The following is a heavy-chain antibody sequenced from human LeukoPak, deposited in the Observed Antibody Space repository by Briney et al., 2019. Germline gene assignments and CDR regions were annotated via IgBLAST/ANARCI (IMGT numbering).Heavy chain of an antibody. Sequence: ASVKVSCKASGYTFTSYYMHWVRQAPGQGLEWMGIINHSGGSARYAQKFQGRVTMTRDTSTSTVYMELSSLRSEDTAVYYCARDSISGSYYFDYWGQGTLVTVSS. D-gene: IGHD1-26*01. V-gene: IGHV1-46*01. J-gene: IGHJ4*02. CDR1: GYTFTSYY. CDR3: ARDSISGSYYFDY. CDR2: INHSGGSA.